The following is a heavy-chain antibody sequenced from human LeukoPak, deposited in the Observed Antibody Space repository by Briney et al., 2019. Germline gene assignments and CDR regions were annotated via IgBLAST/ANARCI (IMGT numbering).Heavy chain of an antibody. J-gene: IGHJ6*04. V-gene: IGHV1-69*06. D-gene: IGHD3-10*01. CDR3: ARDSVDLSGHPRFLRMDV. CDR1: GGTFSSYA. CDR2: IIPIFGTA. Sequence: SVKVSCKASGGTFSSYAISWVRQAPGQGLEWMGGIIPIFGTANYAQKFQGRVTITADKSTSTAYMELSRLRSEDTAVYYCARDSVDLSGHPRFLRMDVWGKGTTVAVCS.